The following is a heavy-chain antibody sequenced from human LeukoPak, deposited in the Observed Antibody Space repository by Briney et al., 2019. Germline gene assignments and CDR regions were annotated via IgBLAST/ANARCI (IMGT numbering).Heavy chain of an antibody. J-gene: IGHJ4*02. Sequence: SQTLSLTCAISGDSVSSNSAAWNWIRQSPSRCLEWLGSTYYRSKWYNDYAVSVKSRITINPHTSKNQFSLQLNSVTPGDTAVYFCARVSLYSGSYYFDYWGQGTLVTVSS. V-gene: IGHV6-1*01. CDR1: GDSVSSNSAA. D-gene: IGHD1-26*01. CDR2: TYYRSKWYN. CDR3: ARVSLYSGSYYFDY.